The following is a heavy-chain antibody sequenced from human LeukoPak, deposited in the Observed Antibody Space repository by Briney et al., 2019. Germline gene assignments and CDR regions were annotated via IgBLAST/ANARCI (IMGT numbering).Heavy chain of an antibody. CDR2: ISGSGGST. J-gene: IGHJ4*02. D-gene: IGHD3-10*01. Sequence: AGGSLRLSCAASGFTFSDNGMSWVRQAPGKGLEWVSAISGSGGSTYYADSVKGRFTISRDNSKNTLYLQMNSLRAEDTAVYYCAKDGITMVRGVMNYFDYWGQGTLVTVSS. V-gene: IGHV3-23*01. CDR1: GFTFSDNG. CDR3: AKDGITMVRGVMNYFDY.